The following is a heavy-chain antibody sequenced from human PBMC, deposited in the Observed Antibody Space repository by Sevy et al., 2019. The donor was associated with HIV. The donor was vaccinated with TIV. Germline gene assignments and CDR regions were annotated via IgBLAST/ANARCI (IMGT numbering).Heavy chain of an antibody. Sequence: GGSLRLSCAASGLTVSSQYMSWVRQAPGKGLEWVSVLHSGGTTYYADSVKGRSTISRDNSKNTLYLQMNSLRVDDTAVYYCAKVDSSGYYSVSGFDYWGQGTLVTVSS. CDR2: LHSGGTT. CDR1: GLTVSSQY. J-gene: IGHJ4*02. CDR3: AKVDSSGYYSVSGFDY. D-gene: IGHD3-22*01. V-gene: IGHV3-53*01.